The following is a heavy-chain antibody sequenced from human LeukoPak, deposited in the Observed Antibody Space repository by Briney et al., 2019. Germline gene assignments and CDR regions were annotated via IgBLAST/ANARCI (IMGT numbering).Heavy chain of an antibody. CDR3: AKSLGSVVVTANDY. D-gene: IGHD2-21*02. CDR2: ISGSGGIT. V-gene: IGHV3-23*01. J-gene: IGHJ4*02. CDR1: GFTFSNYA. Sequence: GGSLRLSCAASGFTFSNYAMSWVRQAPGKGLEWLSAISGSGGITYYVAFVKGRFTISRDNSKNTLYLQMNSLRAEETAVYYCAKSLGSVVVTANDYWGQGTLVTVSS.